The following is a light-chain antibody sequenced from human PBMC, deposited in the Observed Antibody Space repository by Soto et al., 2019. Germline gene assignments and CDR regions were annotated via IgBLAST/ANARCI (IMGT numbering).Light chain of an antibody. CDR2: EVN. V-gene: IGLV2-14*01. J-gene: IGLJ3*02. Sequence: QSALTQPASVSGSPGQSITISCSGTSSDVGGYNYVSWYQQHPGKAPKLIIYEVNSRPSGVSDRFSGSKSGNTASLTISGLQAEDEANYYCSSYTSIITLVFGGGTKVTVL. CDR1: SSDVGGYNY. CDR3: SSYTSIITLV.